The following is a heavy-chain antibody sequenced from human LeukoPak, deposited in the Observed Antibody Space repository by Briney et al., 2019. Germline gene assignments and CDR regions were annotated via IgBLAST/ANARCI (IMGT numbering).Heavy chain of an antibody. V-gene: IGHV1-8*01. CDR1: GYTFTSYD. J-gene: IGHJ6*02. CDR3: ASSLTPFDYYYYGMDV. D-gene: IGHD2-15*01. CDR2: MNPNSGNT. Sequence: GASVKVSCKASGYTFTSYDINWVRQATGQGLEWMGWMNPNSGNTGYAQKFQGRVTMTRNTSISTAYMELSSLRSEDTAVYYCASSLTPFDYYYYGMDVWAKGPRSPSP.